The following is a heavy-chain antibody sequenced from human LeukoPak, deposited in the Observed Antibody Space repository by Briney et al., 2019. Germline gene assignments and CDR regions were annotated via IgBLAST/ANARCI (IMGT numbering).Heavy chain of an antibody. CDR3: AAAAWWTTVTYDY. CDR1: GFTFTSSA. V-gene: IGHV1-58*02. CDR2: IVVGSGNT. D-gene: IGHD4-11*01. Sequence: SVKVSCKASGFTFTSSAMHWVRQARGQRLEWIGWIVVGSGNTNYAQKFQERVTITRDMSTSTAYMELSSLRSEDTAVYYCAAAAWWTTVTYDYWGQGTLVTVSS. J-gene: IGHJ4*02.